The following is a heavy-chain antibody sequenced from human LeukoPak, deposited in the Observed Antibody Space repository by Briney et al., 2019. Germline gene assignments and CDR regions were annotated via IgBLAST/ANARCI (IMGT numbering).Heavy chain of an antibody. Sequence: SETLSLTCTVSGGSISSDYWSWIRQPAGKGLEWMGRIFTSGSTSYNPSLKSRVTMSLDTSKNQFSLKLSSVTAADTAVYFCSRGGAKDLWGQGTLVTVSS. D-gene: IGHD3-16*01. J-gene: IGHJ4*02. CDR3: SRGGAKDL. CDR2: IFTSGST. V-gene: IGHV4-4*07. CDR1: GGSISSDY.